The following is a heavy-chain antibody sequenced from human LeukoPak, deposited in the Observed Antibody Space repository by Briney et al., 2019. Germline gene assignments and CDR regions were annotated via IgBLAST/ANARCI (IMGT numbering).Heavy chain of an antibody. J-gene: IGHJ3*01. V-gene: IGHV3-15*01. CDR3: ATRVGATFRGAAFDL. CDR1: GFTFINAW. D-gene: IGHD1-26*01. Sequence: GGSLRLSCAASGFTFINAWMSWVRQASGKGLEWVGRIKSQSEGGTTDYAAPVKGRFTISRDDSKNTLYLQMNSLKTEDTAMYYCATRVGATFRGAAFDLWGQGTMVTVSS. CDR2: IKSQSEGGTT.